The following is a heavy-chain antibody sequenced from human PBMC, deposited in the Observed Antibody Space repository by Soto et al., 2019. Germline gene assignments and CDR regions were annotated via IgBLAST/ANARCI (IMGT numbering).Heavy chain of an antibody. CDR3: ARDLYRSVSSNFYGVEV. CDR2: IYSSGST. V-gene: IGHV4-59*01. J-gene: IGHJ6*02. D-gene: IGHD6-19*01. Sequence: QVLLQESGPGLVTPSETLSLTCTVSGGSISRYYWSWIRQPPGKGLECMGYIYSSGSTNYNPSLTGGVTISVDTAKNQFSLRLSSVTAADTAVYFCARDLYRSVSSNFYGVEVWGQGTTVTVS. CDR1: GGSISRYY.